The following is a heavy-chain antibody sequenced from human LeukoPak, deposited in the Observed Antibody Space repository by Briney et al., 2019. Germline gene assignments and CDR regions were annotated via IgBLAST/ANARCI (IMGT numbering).Heavy chain of an antibody. CDR2: MNPNSGNT. CDR1: GYTFTSYD. J-gene: IGHJ4*02. Sequence: ASVKVSCKASGYTFTSYDINWVRQATGQGLEWMGWMNPNSGNTGYAQKFQGRVTMTRNTSISTAYMELSSLRSEDAAVYYCARDLRFGQQQLPQEYYFDYRGQGTLVTVSS. D-gene: IGHD6-13*01. V-gene: IGHV1-8*01. CDR3: ARDLRFGQQQLPQEYYFDY.